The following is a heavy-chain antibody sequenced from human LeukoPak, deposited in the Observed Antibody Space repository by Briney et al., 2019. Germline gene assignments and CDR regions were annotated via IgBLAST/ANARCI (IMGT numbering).Heavy chain of an antibody. CDR2: MNPNSGNT. J-gene: IGHJ5*02. CDR3: ARGRYCSSTSCSHNWFDP. D-gene: IGHD2-2*01. CDR1: GYTFTSYD. V-gene: IGHV1-8*01. Sequence: GASVKVSCTASGYTFTSYDINWVRQATGQGLEWMGWMNPNSGNTGYAQKFQGRVTMTRNTSISTAYMELSSLRSEDTAVYYCARGRYCSSTSCSHNWFDPWGQGTLVTVSS.